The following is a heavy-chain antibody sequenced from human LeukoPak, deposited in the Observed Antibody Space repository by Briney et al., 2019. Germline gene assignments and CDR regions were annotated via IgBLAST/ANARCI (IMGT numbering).Heavy chain of an antibody. Sequence: GESLKISCKASGYTFTSYWIGWVRQMPGRGLEWMGSIYPGDSETRYSPSFEGQVTISADKSISTAYLQWSSLKASDTAMYFCARRPSSGYYGVFDYWAQVTLVTVSS. D-gene: IGHD3-22*01. CDR1: GYTFTSYW. V-gene: IGHV5-51*01. J-gene: IGHJ4*02. CDR3: ARRPSSGYYGVFDY. CDR2: IYPGDSET.